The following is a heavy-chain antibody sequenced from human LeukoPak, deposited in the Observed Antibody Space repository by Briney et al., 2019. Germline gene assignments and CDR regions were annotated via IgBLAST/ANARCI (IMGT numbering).Heavy chain of an antibody. J-gene: IGHJ4*02. CDR3: ARDQPFSSGWSQNHFDY. D-gene: IGHD6-19*01. V-gene: IGHV3-30*04. CDR2: ISYDGGNK. CDR1: GFTFDDFA. Sequence: GGSLRLSCAPSGFTFDDFAMHWVRQAPGKGLEWVALISYDGGNKNYADSVKGRFTISRDNSKNTLYLHMNSLRPEDTAVYYCARDQPFSSGWSQNHFDYWGQGTLVTVSS.